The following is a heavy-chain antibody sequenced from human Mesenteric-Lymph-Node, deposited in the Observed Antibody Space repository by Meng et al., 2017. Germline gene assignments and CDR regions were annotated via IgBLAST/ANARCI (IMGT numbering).Heavy chain of an antibody. Sequence: GESLKISCAASGFTFSSYWMSWVRQAPGKGLEWVANIKQDGSEKYYVDSVKGRFTISRDNAKNSLYLQMNSLRAEDTAVYYCARVIGSGFPDYWGQGTRVTGSS. D-gene: IGHD3-10*01. V-gene: IGHV3-7*01. CDR1: GFTFSSYW. CDR2: IKQDGSEK. CDR3: ARVIGSGFPDY. J-gene: IGHJ4*02.